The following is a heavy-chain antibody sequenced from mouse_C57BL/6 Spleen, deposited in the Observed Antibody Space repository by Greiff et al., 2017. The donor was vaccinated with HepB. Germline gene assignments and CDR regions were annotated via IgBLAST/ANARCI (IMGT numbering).Heavy chain of an antibody. V-gene: IGHV14-4*01. CDR2: IDPENGDT. D-gene: IGHD2-5*01. Sequence: EVQLVESGAELVRPGASVKLSCTASGFNIKDDYMHWVKQRPEQGLEWIGWIDPENGDTEYASKFQGKATITADTSSNTAYLQLSSLTSEDTAVYYCTTGSNTDWGQGTLVTVSA. J-gene: IGHJ3*01. CDR1: GFNIKDDY. CDR3: TTGSNTD.